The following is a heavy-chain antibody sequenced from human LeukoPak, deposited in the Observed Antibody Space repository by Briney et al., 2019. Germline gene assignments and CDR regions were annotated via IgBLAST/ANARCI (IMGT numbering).Heavy chain of an antibody. Sequence: SETLSLTCAVYGGPFTTYYWSWIRQPPGKGLEWIGDIYHTGSATYSPSLKSRLSISVDTSKKQFSLSLSSVTAADTAVYYCARHTVSPYNWFDPWGQGTLVTVSS. CDR3: ARHTVSPYNWFDP. J-gene: IGHJ5*02. CDR2: IYHTGSA. V-gene: IGHV4-34*01. D-gene: IGHD4-17*01. CDR1: GGPFTTYY.